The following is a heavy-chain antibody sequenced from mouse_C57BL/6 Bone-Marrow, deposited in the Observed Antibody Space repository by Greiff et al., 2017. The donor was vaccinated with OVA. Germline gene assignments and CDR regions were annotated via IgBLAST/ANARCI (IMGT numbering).Heavy chain of an antibody. CDR3: ARVDYEYFDV. V-gene: IGHV1-82*01. CDR1: GYAFSSSW. CDR2: IYPGDGDT. J-gene: IGHJ1*03. D-gene: IGHD1-1*01. Sequence: QVQLQQSGPELVKPGASVKISCKASGYAFSSSWMNWVKQRPGKGLEWIGRIYPGDGDTNYNGKFKGKATLTADKSSSTAYMQLSSLTSEDSAVYFCARVDYEYFDVWGTGTTVTVSS.